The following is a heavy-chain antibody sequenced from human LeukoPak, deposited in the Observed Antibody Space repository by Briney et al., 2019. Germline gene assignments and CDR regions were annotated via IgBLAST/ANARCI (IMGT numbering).Heavy chain of an antibody. D-gene: IGHD6-13*01. CDR3: ARVWSPPYTSSWPYYFDY. J-gene: IGHJ4*02. Sequence: SETLSLTCTVSGGSISSYYWSWIRQPAGKGLEWIGRIYTSGSTNYNPSLKSRVTMSVDTSKNQFSLKLSSVTAADTAVYYCARVWSPPYTSSWPYYFDYWGQGTLVTVSS. V-gene: IGHV4-4*07. CDR1: GGSISSYY. CDR2: IYTSGST.